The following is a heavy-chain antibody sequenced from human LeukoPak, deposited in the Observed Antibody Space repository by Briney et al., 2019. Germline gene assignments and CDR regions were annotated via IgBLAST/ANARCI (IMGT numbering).Heavy chain of an antibody. CDR2: ISYDGSNK. CDR1: GFTFSSYA. J-gene: IGHJ4*02. CDR3: ARDAQQLGYFDY. V-gene: IGHV3-30-3*01. Sequence: GGSLTLSCAASGFTFSSYAMHWVRQAPGKGLEWVAVISYDGSNKYYADSVKGRFTISRDNSKNTLYLQMNSLRAEDTAVYYCARDAQQLGYFDYWGQGTLVTVSS. D-gene: IGHD6-13*01.